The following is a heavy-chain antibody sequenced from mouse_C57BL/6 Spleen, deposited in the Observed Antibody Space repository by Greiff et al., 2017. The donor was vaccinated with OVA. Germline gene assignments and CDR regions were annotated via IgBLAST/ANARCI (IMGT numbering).Heavy chain of an antibody. Sequence: EVLLVESGGDLVKPGGSLKLSCAASGFTFSSYGMSWVRQTPDKRLEWVATISSGGSYTYYPDSVKGRCTISRDNAKNTLYLQMSSMKSEDTAMYYGARDPLYYDYDYAMGGWGKGTSVTVSS. CDR2: ISSGGSYT. V-gene: IGHV5-6*01. CDR3: ARDPLYYDYDYAMGG. D-gene: IGHD2-4*01. J-gene: IGHJ4*01. CDR1: GFTFSSYG.